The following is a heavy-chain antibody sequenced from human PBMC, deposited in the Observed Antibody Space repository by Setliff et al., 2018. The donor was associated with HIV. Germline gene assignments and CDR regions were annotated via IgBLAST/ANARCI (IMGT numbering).Heavy chain of an antibody. V-gene: IGHV4-4*09. J-gene: IGHJ4*02. CDR3: ARHESLWFQELLRAYFDF. D-gene: IGHD3-10*01. CDR2: IYSSGTT. Sequence: KTSETLSLTCTVSGGPITDYYWSWVRQPPGKGLEWIGYIYSSGTTSYNPSLKNRVSMSLDTSKKQFSLSLTSVTAADTAVYYCARHESLWFQELLRAYFDFWGQGMLVTVSS. CDR1: GGPITDYY.